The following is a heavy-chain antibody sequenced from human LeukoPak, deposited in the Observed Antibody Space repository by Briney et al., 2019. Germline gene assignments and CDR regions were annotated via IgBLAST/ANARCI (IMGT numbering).Heavy chain of an antibody. CDR1: GFTFSTYA. CDR3: AKDRDPYDYGSGSYYNGVFDY. CDR2: ITGSGDGT. V-gene: IGHV3-23*01. D-gene: IGHD3-10*01. J-gene: IGHJ4*02. Sequence: GGSLRLSCAASGFTFSTYAMTWVRQAPGKGLEWVSSITGSGDGTSAADSVTGRFSISRDNSKSTLYLQMNSLRAEDTAVYYCAKDRDPYDYGSGSYYNGVFDYWGQGTLVTVSS.